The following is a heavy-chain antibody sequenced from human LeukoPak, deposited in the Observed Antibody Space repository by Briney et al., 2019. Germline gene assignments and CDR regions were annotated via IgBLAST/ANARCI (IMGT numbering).Heavy chain of an antibody. CDR3: VRDRGSSSWYVYFDL. CDR1: GFTFSSYS. D-gene: IGHD6-13*01. J-gene: IGHJ2*01. Sequence: GGSLRLSCAASGFTFSSYSMNWVRQAPGKGLEWVSYISSSGSTIYYADSVKGRFTISRDNAKNSLYLQMNSLRAEDTAVYYCVRDRGSSSWYVYFDLWGRGTLVTVSS. CDR2: ISSSGSTI. V-gene: IGHV3-48*04.